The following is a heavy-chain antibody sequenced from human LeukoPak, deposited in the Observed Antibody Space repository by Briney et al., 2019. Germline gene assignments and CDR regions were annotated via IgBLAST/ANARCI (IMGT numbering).Heavy chain of an antibody. CDR3: ARLGDCSGINCDAFDT. CDR2: IYWDDDK. CDR1: GFSLSTSGVA. D-gene: IGHD2-15*01. V-gene: IGHV2-5*02. Sequence: SGPTLVKPTQTLTLTCTFSGFSLSTSGVAVGWIRQPPGKALEWLTLIYWDDDKRYSPSPKSRLTITKDTSKNQVVLIMTNMDPVDTATYYCARLGDCSGINCDAFDTWGQGTVVTVSS. J-gene: IGHJ3*02.